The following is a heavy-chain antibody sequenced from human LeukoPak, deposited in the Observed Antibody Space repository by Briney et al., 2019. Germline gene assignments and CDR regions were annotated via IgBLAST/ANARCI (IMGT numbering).Heavy chain of an antibody. J-gene: IGHJ5*02. CDR2: IYDSGST. V-gene: IGHV4-39*07. CDR3: ARGVVVNSNWFDP. Sequence: SETLSLTCTVSGGSIRSSYYYWGWIRQPPGKGLEWIGSIYDSGSTYYNPSLKSRVTISVDTSKNQFSLKLSSVTAADTAVYYCARGVVVNSNWFDPWGQGTLVTVSS. D-gene: IGHD3-22*01. CDR1: GGSIRSSYYY.